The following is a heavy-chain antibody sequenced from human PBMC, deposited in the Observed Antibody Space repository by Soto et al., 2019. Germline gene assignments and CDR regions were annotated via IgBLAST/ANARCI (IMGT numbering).Heavy chain of an antibody. V-gene: IGHV3-74*01. J-gene: IGHJ4*02. D-gene: IGHD2-15*01. Sequence: EVQLVESGGNLVQPGGSLRLSCAASGFTFSTYWIHWVRQTPGKGLVWVSRINTDGSSTNYADSVKGRFTISRDNARNTLYLQMNSLRLEDTAVYYCARGQQGGYYVGNWGQGILFTVAS. CDR2: INTDGSST. CDR3: ARGQQGGYYVGN. CDR1: GFTFSTYW.